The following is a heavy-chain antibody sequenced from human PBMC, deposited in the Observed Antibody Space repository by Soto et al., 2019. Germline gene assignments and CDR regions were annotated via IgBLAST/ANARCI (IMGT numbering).Heavy chain of an antibody. D-gene: IGHD6-19*01. V-gene: IGHV1-69*08. J-gene: IGHJ6*02. CDR1: GGTFSSYT. Sequence: QVQLVQSGAEVKKPGSSVKVSCKASGGTFSSYTISWVRQAPGQGLEWMGRIIPILGIANYAQKFHGRVTLTSDKSTSTAYMGLSSLRAEDTAVYYCAREEIPASDRALAVSCMDVWGQGTTVTLSS. CDR2: IIPILGIA. CDR3: AREEIPASDRALAVSCMDV.